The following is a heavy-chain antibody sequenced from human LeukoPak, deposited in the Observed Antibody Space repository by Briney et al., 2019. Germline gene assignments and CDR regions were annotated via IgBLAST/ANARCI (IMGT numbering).Heavy chain of an antibody. J-gene: IGHJ4*02. Sequence: PGGSLRLSCAVSGFTFSSYAMTWVRQAPGKGLEWVSAISGSGDNTYSADSVKGRFTISRDNSKNTLYLQMNSLRAEDTAVYYCAKTLRTGSWYRSLDYWGQGTLVTVSS. D-gene: IGHD6-13*01. CDR3: AKTLRTGSWYRSLDY. V-gene: IGHV3-23*01. CDR1: GFTFSSYA. CDR2: ISGSGDNT.